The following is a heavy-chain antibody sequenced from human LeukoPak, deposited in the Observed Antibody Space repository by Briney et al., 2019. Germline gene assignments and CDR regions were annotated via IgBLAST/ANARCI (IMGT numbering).Heavy chain of an antibody. CDR3: ARSYCSSGSCYNLNI. J-gene: IGHJ3*02. V-gene: IGHV5-51*01. CDR2: IYPGDSDT. Sequence: GESLKISCKGSGYSFTNYWIGWVRQMPGKGLEWMGFIYPGDSDTRYSPSFQGQVSISADKSISTAYLQWSRLKASDTAIYYCARSYCSSGSCYNLNIWGQGTMVTVSS. D-gene: IGHD2-15*01. CDR1: GYSFTNYW.